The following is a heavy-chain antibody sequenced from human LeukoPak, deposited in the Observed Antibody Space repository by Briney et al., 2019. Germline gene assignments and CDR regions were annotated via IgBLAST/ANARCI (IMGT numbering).Heavy chain of an antibody. D-gene: IGHD3-3*01. Sequence: PGGSLRLSCAASGFTVSSNYMSWVRQAPGKGLEWVSVIYSGGSTYYADSVKGRFTISRDNSKNTLYLQMNSLRAEDTAVYYCARAILEWLLFPGGGVFNIGGKGTMATVSS. J-gene: IGHJ3*02. V-gene: IGHV3-66*01. CDR2: IYSGGST. CDR1: GFTVSSNY. CDR3: ARAILEWLLFPGGGVFNI.